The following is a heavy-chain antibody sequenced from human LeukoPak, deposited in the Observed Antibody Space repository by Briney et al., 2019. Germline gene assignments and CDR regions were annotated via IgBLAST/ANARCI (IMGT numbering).Heavy chain of an antibody. J-gene: IGHJ6*03. CDR3: ARSAGGWSVLYYYYYYMDV. Sequence: GASVKVSCKASGYTFTSYGISWVRQAPGQGLEWMGWISAYNGNTNYAQTLQGRVTMTTDTSTSTAYMELRSLRSDDTAVYYCARSAGGWSVLYYYYYYMDVWGKGTTVTVSS. CDR2: ISAYNGNT. CDR1: GYTFTSYG. D-gene: IGHD6-19*01. V-gene: IGHV1-18*01.